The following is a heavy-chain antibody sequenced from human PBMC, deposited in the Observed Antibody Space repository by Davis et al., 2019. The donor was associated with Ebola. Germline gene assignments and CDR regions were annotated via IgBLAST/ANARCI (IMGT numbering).Heavy chain of an antibody. CDR1: GGSISSGGYY. CDR2: IYYSGST. V-gene: IGHV4-31*03. Sequence: PSETLSLTCTVSGGSISSGGYYWSWIRQHPGKGLEWIGYIYYSGSTYYNPSLKSRVTISVDTSKNQFSLKLSSVTAADTAVYYCASEIEDSSGRVGYFDYWGQGTLVTVSS. D-gene: IGHD3-22*01. J-gene: IGHJ4*02. CDR3: ASEIEDSSGRVGYFDY.